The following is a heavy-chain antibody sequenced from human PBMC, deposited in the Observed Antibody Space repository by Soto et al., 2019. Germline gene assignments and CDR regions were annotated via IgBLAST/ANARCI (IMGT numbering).Heavy chain of an antibody. CDR3: VRGEGGWETY. D-gene: IGHD6-19*01. CDR1: GFTLSSYW. J-gene: IGHJ4*02. V-gene: IGHV3-74*01. Sequence: EVQLMESGGGLVQPGGSLRLSCAASGFTLSSYWMHWVRQAPGKGLVWVSRINSDGSSATYADSVKGRFTISRDNAKNTLYLQMNSLRAEDTAVYYCVRGEGGWETYWGQGTLVTVSS. CDR2: INSDGSSA.